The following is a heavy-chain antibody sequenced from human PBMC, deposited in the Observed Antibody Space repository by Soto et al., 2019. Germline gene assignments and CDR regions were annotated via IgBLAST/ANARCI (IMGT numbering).Heavy chain of an antibody. CDR3: ARGGNCPSSVDIVATIFCGTQNWFDP. V-gene: IGHV1-18*01. Sequence: ASVKVSCKASGYTFTSYGISLVRQAPGQGLEWMGWISAYNGNTNYAQKLQGRVTMATDTSTSTAYMELRSLRSDDTAVYYCARGGNCPSSVDIVATIFCGTQNWFDPWGQGTLVTVSS. CDR1: GYTFTSYG. J-gene: IGHJ5*02. CDR2: ISAYNGNT. D-gene: IGHD5-12*01.